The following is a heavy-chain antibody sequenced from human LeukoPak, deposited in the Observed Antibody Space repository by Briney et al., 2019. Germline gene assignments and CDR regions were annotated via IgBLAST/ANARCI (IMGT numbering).Heavy chain of an antibody. V-gene: IGHV3-23*01. Sequence: PGGSLRLSCAASGFTFSSYAMSWVRQAPGKGLEWVSAISGSGGSTYYADSVKGRFTISRDNAKNSLYLQMNSLRAEDTAVYYCASRGDSSTWYRNDYWGQGTLVTVSS. J-gene: IGHJ4*02. CDR3: ASRGDSSTWYRNDY. D-gene: IGHD6-13*01. CDR1: GFTFSSYA. CDR2: ISGSGGST.